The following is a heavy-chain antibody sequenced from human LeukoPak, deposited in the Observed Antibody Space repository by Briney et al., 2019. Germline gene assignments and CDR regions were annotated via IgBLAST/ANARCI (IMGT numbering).Heavy chain of an antibody. CDR1: GYTFTSYY. Sequence: ASVKVSCKASGYTFTSYYMHWVRQAPGQGLEWMGIINPSGGSTSYAQKFQGRVTMTRDTSTSTVYMELSSLRSEDTAVYYCARERVDIVVVPADTGFDPWGQGTLVTVSS. CDR2: INPSGGST. D-gene: IGHD2-2*03. J-gene: IGHJ5*02. V-gene: IGHV1-46*01. CDR3: ARERVDIVVVPADTGFDP.